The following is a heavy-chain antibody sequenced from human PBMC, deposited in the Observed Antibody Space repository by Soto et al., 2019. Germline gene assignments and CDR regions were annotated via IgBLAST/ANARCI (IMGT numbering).Heavy chain of an antibody. CDR1: GYTFTGYY. J-gene: IGHJ6*02. D-gene: IGHD3-3*01. Sequence: ASVKVSCKASGYTFTGYYMHWVRQAPGQGLEWMGWINPNSGGTNYAQKFQGRVTMTRDTSISTAYMELSRLRSDDTAVYYCARASHYYDFWSGYQPRYYYYGMDVWGQGTTVTVS. V-gene: IGHV1-2*02. CDR2: INPNSGGT. CDR3: ARASHYYDFWSGYQPRYYYYGMDV.